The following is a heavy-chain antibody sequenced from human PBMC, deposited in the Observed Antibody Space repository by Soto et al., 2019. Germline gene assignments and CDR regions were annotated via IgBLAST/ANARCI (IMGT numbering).Heavy chain of an antibody. J-gene: IGHJ5*02. Sequence: SETLSLTCTVSGGSISSSDWWSWVRQPPGKGLEWIGEIFHSGSTNYNPSLKSRVTISVDKSKNQFSLKLSSVTAADTAMYYWARVPSSWGWFDPWGQGTLVTVSS. V-gene: IGHV4-4*02. CDR1: GGSISSSDW. CDR2: IFHSGST. D-gene: IGHD3-16*01. CDR3: ARVPSSWGWFDP.